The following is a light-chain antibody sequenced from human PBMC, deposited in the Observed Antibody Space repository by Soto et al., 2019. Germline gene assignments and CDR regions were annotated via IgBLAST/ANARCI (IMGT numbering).Light chain of an antibody. CDR2: KAS. Sequence: DIQITQAPSTLSASVGDTINITCRASQRVSKLLAWYQQKPEKAPKLIIFKASTLESEVPSRSRASGFGTKFTLTISSLQPEECATYSCPHWKSYVYSLGGGTKLEL. CDR3: PHWKSYVYS. CDR1: QRVSKL. J-gene: IGKJ2*03. V-gene: IGKV1-5*03.